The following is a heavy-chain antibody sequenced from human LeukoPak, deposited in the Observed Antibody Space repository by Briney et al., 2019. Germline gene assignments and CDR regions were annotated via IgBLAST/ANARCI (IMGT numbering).Heavy chain of an antibody. CDR2: IIPILGIA. Sequence: SVKVSCKASGGTCSSYTISWGRQAPGQGLEWMGRIIPILGIANYAQKFQGRVPITADKSTSTAYMELSSLRSEDTAVYYCARDRGGSSVYYYYYMDVWGKGTTVTVSS. CDR1: GGTCSSYT. J-gene: IGHJ6*03. D-gene: IGHD6-6*01. V-gene: IGHV1-69*04. CDR3: ARDRGGSSVYYYYYMDV.